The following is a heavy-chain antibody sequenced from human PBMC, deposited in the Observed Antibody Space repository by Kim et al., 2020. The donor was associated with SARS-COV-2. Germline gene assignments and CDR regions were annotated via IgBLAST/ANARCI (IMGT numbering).Heavy chain of an antibody. D-gene: IGHD4-17*01. CDR3: AREPPLDGDHPYGMDV. Sequence: SVKVSCKASGGTFSSYAISWVRQAPGQGLEWMGGIIPIFGTANYAQKFQGRVTITADESTSTAYMELSSLRSEDTAVYYCAREPPLDGDHPYGMDVWGQGTTVTVSS. J-gene: IGHJ6*02. CDR2: IIPIFGTA. CDR1: GGTFSSYA. V-gene: IGHV1-69*13.